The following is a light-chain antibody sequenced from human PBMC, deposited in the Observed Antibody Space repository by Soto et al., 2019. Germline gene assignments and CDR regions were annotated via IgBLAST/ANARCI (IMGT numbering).Light chain of an antibody. CDR3: QSYDRSLSGWV. V-gene: IGLV1-40*01. Sequence: QSALTQPPSVSGAPGQTITISCTGSSSNIGADFGVHWYQQLPGAAPKLVIFVNTNRPSGVPDRFSGSKSGTSASLVITGLQAEDEADYYCQSYDRSLSGWVFGTGTKVTVL. CDR1: SSNIGADFG. J-gene: IGLJ3*02. CDR2: VNT.